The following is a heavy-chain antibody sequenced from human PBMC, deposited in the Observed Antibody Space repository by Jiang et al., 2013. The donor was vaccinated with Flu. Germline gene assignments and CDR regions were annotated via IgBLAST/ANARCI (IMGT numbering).Heavy chain of an antibody. CDR3: ARDIYYYDSSGYPGRDY. D-gene: IGHD3-22*01. CDR1: GGSISSSSYY. Sequence: VLLKPSETLSLTCTVSGGSISSSSYYWGWIRQPPGKGLEWIGSIYYSGSTYYNPSLKSRVTISVDTSKSQFSLKLSSVTAADTAVYYCARDIYYYDSSGYPGRDYWGQGTLVTVSS. CDR2: IYYSGST. J-gene: IGHJ4*02. V-gene: IGHV4-39*07.